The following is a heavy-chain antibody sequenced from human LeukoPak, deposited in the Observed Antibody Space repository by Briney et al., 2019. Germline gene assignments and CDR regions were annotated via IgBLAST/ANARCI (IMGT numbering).Heavy chain of an antibody. J-gene: IGHJ5*02. V-gene: IGHV4-39*07. Sequence: SETLSLTCIVSGGSISSSSYYWGWIRQPPGKGLEWIGSIYYTGTTYYNPSLKSRVTISVDTSKNQFSLKLSSVTAADTAVYYCARDRGSIAVAGWFDPWGQGTLVTVSS. CDR2: IYYTGTT. CDR3: ARDRGSIAVAGWFDP. D-gene: IGHD6-19*01. CDR1: GGSISSSSYY.